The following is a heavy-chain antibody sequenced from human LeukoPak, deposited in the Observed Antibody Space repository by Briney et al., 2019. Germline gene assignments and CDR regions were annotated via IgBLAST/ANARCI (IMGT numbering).Heavy chain of an antibody. V-gene: IGHV4-34*01. CDR1: GGSFSGYY. CDR2: VNHSGST. J-gene: IGHJ3*02. D-gene: IGHD2-2*01. Sequence: PSETLSLTCAVYGGSFSGYYWSWIRQPPGKGLELIGEVNHSGSTNYNPSLKSRVTISVDTSKNQFSLKLSSVTAADTAVYYCARYTYCSSTSCPRNDAFDIWGQGTMVTVSS. CDR3: ARYTYCSSTSCPRNDAFDI.